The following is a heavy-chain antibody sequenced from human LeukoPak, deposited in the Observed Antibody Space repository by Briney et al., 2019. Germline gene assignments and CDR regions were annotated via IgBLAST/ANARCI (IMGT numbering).Heavy chain of an antibody. J-gene: IGHJ4*02. CDR2: IIPILGIA. CDR1: GGTFSSYT. V-gene: IGHV1-69*04. D-gene: IGHD1-26*01. Sequence: ASVKVSCKASGGTFSSYTISWVRQAPGQGLEWMGRIIPILGIANYAQKFQGRVTITADKSTSTAYMELSSLRSEDTAAYYCARDRGSYRAEPFDYWGQGTLVTVSS. CDR3: ARDRGSYRAEPFDY.